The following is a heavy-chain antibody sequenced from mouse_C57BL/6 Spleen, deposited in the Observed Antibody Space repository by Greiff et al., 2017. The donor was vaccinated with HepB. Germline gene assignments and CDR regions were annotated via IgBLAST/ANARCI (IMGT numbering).Heavy chain of an antibody. CDR3: ARGDSNYSY. CDR1: GYAFTNYL. D-gene: IGHD2-5*01. J-gene: IGHJ2*01. Sequence: QVQLKESGAELVRPGTSVKVSCKASGYAFTNYLIEWVKQRPGQGLEWIGVINPGSGGTNYNEKFKGKATLTADKSSSTAYMQLSSLTSEDSAIYFCARGDSNYSYWGQGTTLTVSS. CDR2: INPGSGGT. V-gene: IGHV1-54*01.